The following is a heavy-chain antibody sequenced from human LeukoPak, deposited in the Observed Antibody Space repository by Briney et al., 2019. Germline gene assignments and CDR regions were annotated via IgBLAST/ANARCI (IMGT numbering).Heavy chain of an antibody. CDR2: IIPIFGTA. CDR3: AREPDYDERG. V-gene: IGHV1-69*05. J-gene: IGHJ4*02. Sequence: ASVKVSCKASGGTFSSYAISWVRQAPGPGLEWMGRIIPIFGTANYAQKFQGRVTITTDESTSTAYMELSSLRSEDTAVYYCAREPDYDERGWGQGTLVTVSS. CDR1: GGTFSSYA. D-gene: IGHD4-17*01.